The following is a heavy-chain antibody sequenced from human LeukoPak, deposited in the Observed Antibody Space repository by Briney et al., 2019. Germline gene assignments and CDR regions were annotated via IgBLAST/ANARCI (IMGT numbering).Heavy chain of an antibody. CDR2: IKPSGGST. J-gene: IGHJ4*02. V-gene: IGHV1-46*03. Sequence: GASVKVSCKASGYTFTSYYMHWVRQAPGQGLEWMGIIKPSGGSTSYAQKFQGRVTMTRDTSTSTVHMELSSLRSEDTAVYYCARWSPIVVVAATRGSGYVDWGQGTLVTVSS. CDR3: ARWSPIVVVAATRGSGYVD. CDR1: GYTFTSYY. D-gene: IGHD2-15*01.